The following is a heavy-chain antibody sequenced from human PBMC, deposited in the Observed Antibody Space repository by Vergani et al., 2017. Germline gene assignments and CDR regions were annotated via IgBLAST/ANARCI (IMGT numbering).Heavy chain of an antibody. J-gene: IGHJ5*02. CDR3: ATSSGGEMFNWFDP. CDR1: GFTFSSYS. V-gene: IGHV3-21*01. D-gene: IGHD2-15*01. Sequence: EVQLGESGGGLVKPGGSLRLSCAASGFTFSSYSMNWVRQAPGKGLEWVSSISSSSSYIYYADSVKGRFTISRDNAKNSLYLQMNSLRAEDTAGYYCATSSGGEMFNWFDPWGQGTLVTVSS. CDR2: ISSSSSYI.